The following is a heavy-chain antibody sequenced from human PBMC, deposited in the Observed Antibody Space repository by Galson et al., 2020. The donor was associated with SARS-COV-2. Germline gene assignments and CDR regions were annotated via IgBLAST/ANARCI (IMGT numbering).Heavy chain of an antibody. Sequence: AGGSLRLSCVGSGFTFSSHWMSWVRQAPGKGLEWVADIKPDGSDKYYVDSVKGRFTIARDNAKNSVYLQMNSLGAEDTAVYYCARGHWGRDYWGQGTLVTVSS. J-gene: IGHJ4*02. D-gene: IGHD7-27*01. V-gene: IGHV3-7*04. CDR3: ARGHWGRDY. CDR2: IKPDGSDK. CDR1: GFTFSSHW.